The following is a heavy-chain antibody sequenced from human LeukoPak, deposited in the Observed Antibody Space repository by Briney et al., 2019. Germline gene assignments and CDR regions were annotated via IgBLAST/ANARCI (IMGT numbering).Heavy chain of an antibody. Sequence: GGSLRLSCAASGFTFSSYAMSWVRQAPGKRLEWVSTISGSGGSTYYADSVKGRFTISRDNSKNTLYLQMNSLRAEDTAVYYCARIRSGWYYFDYWGQGTLVTVSS. CDR3: ARIRSGWYYFDY. D-gene: IGHD6-19*01. CDR1: GFTFSSYA. CDR2: ISGSGGST. J-gene: IGHJ4*02. V-gene: IGHV3-23*01.